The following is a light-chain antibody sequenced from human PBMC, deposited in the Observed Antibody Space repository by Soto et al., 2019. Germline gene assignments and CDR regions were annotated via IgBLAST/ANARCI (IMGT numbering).Light chain of an antibody. CDR2: EVT. CDR3: YTYTGISTSLFV. Sequence: QSVLTQPASVSGSPGQSITISCTGTSRDIGTSNLVSWYQQYPGKAPKLIIFEVTRRPSGISNRFSGSKSGNTASLTISGLQPEDEADYYCYTYTGISTSLFVFGTGNIVTVL. J-gene: IGLJ1*01. V-gene: IGLV2-23*02. CDR1: SRDIGTSNL.